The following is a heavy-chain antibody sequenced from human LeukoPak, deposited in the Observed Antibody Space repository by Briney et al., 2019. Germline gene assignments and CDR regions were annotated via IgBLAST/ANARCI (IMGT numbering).Heavy chain of an antibody. J-gene: IGHJ4*02. CDR2: ISYDGSNK. CDR3: AKVTTMIVGDFDY. D-gene: IGHD3-22*01. Sequence: GGSLRLSCAASGFTFSSYGMHWVRQAPGKGLEWVAVISYDGSNKYYADSVKGRFTISRDNPKNTLYLQMNSLRAEDTAVYYCAKVTTMIVGDFDYWGQGTLVTVSS. CDR1: GFTFSSYG. V-gene: IGHV3-30*18.